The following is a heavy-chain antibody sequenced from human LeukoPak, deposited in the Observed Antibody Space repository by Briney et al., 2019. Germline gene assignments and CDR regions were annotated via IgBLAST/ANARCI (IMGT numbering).Heavy chain of an antibody. D-gene: IGHD1-26*01. J-gene: IGHJ4*02. V-gene: IGHV3-11*01. Sequence: GGSLRLFCAASGFTFSDYYMSWIRQAPGKGLEWVSHISSSGNTRYYADSVKGRFTISRDNAKNSLYLQMNSLRAEDTAVYYCARSAVGATLHWGQGTLVTVSS. CDR1: GFTFSDYY. CDR2: ISSSGNTR. CDR3: ARSAVGATLH.